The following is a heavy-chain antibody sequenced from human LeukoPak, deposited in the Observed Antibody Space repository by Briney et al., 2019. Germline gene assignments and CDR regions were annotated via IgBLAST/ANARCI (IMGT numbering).Heavy chain of an antibody. J-gene: IGHJ4*02. D-gene: IGHD3-3*01. CDR1: GFTLSSYG. CDR2: IRYDGSNK. V-gene: IGHV3-30*02. Sequence: GGSLRLSCAASGFTLSSYGMHWVRQAPGKGLEWVAFIRYDGSNKYYADSVKGRFTISRDNSKNTLYLQMNSLRAEDTAVYYCAKVSGYDFWSASSDYWGQGTLVTVSS. CDR3: AKVSGYDFWSASSDY.